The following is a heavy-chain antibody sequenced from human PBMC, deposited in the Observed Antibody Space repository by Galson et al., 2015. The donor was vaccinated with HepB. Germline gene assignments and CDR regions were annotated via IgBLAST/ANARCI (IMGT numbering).Heavy chain of an antibody. CDR3: ARSLRGFNGYDLGY. CDR2: IYYSGST. CDR1: GGSISSGGYY. D-gene: IGHD5-12*01. J-gene: IGHJ4*02. V-gene: IGHV4-31*03. Sequence: TLSLTCTVSGGSISSGGYYWSWIRQHPGKGLDWIGYIYYSGSTYYNPSLKSRVTISVDTSKNQFSLKLISVTAADTAVYYCARSLRGFNGYDLGYWGQGTLVTVSS.